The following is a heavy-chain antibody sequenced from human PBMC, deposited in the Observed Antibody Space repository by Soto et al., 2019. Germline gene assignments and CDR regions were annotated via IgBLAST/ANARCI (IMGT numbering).Heavy chain of an antibody. CDR3: ARDRDYYGSGSYYTFDY. V-gene: IGHV3-33*01. CDR2: IWYDGSNK. J-gene: IGHJ4*02. CDR1: GFTFSSYG. D-gene: IGHD3-10*01. Sequence: GGSLRLSCAASGFTFSSYGMHWVRQAPGKGLEWVAVIWYDGSNKYYANSVKGRFTISRDNSKNRLFLQMNSLRAEDTAVYYCARDRDYYGSGSYYTFDYWGQGTLVTVSS.